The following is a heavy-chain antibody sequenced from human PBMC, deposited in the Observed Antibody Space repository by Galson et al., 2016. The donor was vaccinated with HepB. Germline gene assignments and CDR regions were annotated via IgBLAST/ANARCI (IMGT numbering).Heavy chain of an antibody. Sequence: SETLSLTCIVSGGSISSFYWSWIRQPAGKGLEWIGRIYTNGITSYNPSLKSRLTMSVDTSKNQFSLKLSSVTAADTAFYYCMRSLVVVAASSAFDIWGQGTMVTVSS. CDR3: MRSLVVVAASSAFDI. D-gene: IGHD2-15*01. CDR1: GGSISSFY. CDR2: IYTNGIT. J-gene: IGHJ3*02. V-gene: IGHV4-4*07.